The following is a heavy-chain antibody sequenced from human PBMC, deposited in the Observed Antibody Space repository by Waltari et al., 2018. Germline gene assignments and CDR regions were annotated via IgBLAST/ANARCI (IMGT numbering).Heavy chain of an antibody. D-gene: IGHD2-2*02. CDR3: AGRPLYTVVWHGFDY. CDR2: IFYTGNV. V-gene: IGHV4-39*07. CDR1: NGSLSPNPYY. Sequence: QLPLQESGPGLVKPSATLSLTCNVPNGSLSPNPYYWAWIRQPPGKGLEWIGSIFYTGNVYYNPSLQSRVTMSVDTSRNQFSLKLRSVTAADTAVYYCAGRPLYTVVWHGFDYWGRGALVTVSS. J-gene: IGHJ4*02.